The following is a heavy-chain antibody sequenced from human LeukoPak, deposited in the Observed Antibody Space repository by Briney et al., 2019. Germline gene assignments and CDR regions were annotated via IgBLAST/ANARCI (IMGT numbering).Heavy chain of an antibody. Sequence: GESLKISCKGSGYIFTSYWIGWVRQMPGEGLEWMGIVYPGDSDTRYSPSFQGQVTISADKSINTAYLQWSSLKASDTAMYYCARGLINRNCFDPWGQGTLVTVSS. D-gene: IGHD3-10*01. CDR2: VYPGDSDT. CDR3: ARGLINRNCFDP. CDR1: GYIFTSYW. V-gene: IGHV5-51*01. J-gene: IGHJ5*02.